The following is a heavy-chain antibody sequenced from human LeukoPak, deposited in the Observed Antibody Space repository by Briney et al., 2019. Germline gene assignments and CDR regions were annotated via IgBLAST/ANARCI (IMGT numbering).Heavy chain of an antibody. CDR1: GFTISRYG. CDR3: AKDSSQLLYFDY. V-gene: IGHV3-30*02. D-gene: IGHD2-2*01. CDR2: IRFDGSNK. Sequence: GGSLRLSCAASGFTISRYGMHWVRQAPGKGLEWVAFIRFDGSNKYYADSVKGRFTISRDNSKNTLYLQMNSLRAEDTAVYYCAKDSSQLLYFDYWGQGTLVTVSS. J-gene: IGHJ4*02.